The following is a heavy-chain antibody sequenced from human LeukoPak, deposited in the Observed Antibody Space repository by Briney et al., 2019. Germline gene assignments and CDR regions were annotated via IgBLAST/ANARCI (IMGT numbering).Heavy chain of an antibody. D-gene: IGHD3-10*01. V-gene: IGHV4-59*05. CDR2: IYYSGST. Sequence: SETLSLTCAVYGGSFSSYYWNWIRQPPGKGLEWIGSIYYSGSTYYNPSLKSRVTISVDTSKNQFSLKLSSVTAADTAVYYCATSYYYGSGSYYRPYNWFDPWGQGTLVTVSS. CDR1: GGSFSSYY. J-gene: IGHJ5*02. CDR3: ATSYYYGSGSYYRPYNWFDP.